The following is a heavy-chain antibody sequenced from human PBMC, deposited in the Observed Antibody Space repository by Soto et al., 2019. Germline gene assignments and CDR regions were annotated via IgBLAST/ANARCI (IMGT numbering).Heavy chain of an antibody. J-gene: IGHJ4*02. V-gene: IGHV4-59*01. CDR1: GGSISRYY. CDR3: ARDELYSSSSGLGY. D-gene: IGHD6-6*01. Sequence: PSETLSMDGPVSGGSISRYYWSWIRQPPGKGLEWIGYIYYSGSTNYNPSIKSRVTIAVDTSKKQFSLKLSSVTAADTAVYYCARDELYSSSSGLGYWGQGSLVTVCS. CDR2: IYYSGST.